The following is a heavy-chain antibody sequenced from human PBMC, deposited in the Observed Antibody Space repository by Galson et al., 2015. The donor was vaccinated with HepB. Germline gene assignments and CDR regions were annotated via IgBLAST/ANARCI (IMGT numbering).Heavy chain of an antibody. V-gene: IGHV5-51*03. CDR2: IYPGDSDT. J-gene: IGHJ4*02. D-gene: IGHD2-15*01. Sequence: QSGAEVKKPGESLKISCKGSGYSFTSYWIGWVRQMPGKGLEWMGIIYPGDSDTRYSPSFQGQVTISADKSISTAYLQWSGLKASDTAMYYCARRGYCSGGSCYSRGYYFDYWGQGTLVTVSS. CDR1: GYSFTSYW. CDR3: ARRGYCSGGSCYSRGYYFDY.